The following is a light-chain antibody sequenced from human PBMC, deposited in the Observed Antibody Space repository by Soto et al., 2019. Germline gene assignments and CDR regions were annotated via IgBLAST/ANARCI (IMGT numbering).Light chain of an antibody. CDR1: QDIRNY. CDR3: QQYHGLPPT. CDR2: DAS. Sequence: DIQMTQSPSSLSASVGDRVTITCQASQDIRNYLNWYHQKPGKAPKLLIYDASNLETGVPSRYSGSGSGTYFTFTISSLQPEDVATYYCQQYHGLPPTVGQGPKVEIK. J-gene: IGKJ1*01. V-gene: IGKV1-33*01.